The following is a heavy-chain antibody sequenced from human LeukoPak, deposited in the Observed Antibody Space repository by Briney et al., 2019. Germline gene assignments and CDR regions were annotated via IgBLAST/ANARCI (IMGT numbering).Heavy chain of an antibody. CDR1: GFTFSTYA. J-gene: IGHJ4*02. D-gene: IGHD5-12*01. CDR2: IRPSGGAT. CDR3: ARTGGYDLEPFDY. V-gene: IGHV3-23*01. Sequence: GGSLRLSCAATGFTFSTYAMAWVRQAPGTGLEWDSAIRPSGGATYYADSVKGRFTISRDNSKNTLFLQMNSLRAEDTAVYYCARTGGYDLEPFDYWGQGTLVTVSS.